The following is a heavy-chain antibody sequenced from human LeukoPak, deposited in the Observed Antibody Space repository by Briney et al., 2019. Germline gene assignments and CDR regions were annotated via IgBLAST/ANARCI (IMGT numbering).Heavy chain of an antibody. CDR1: GFTFSSYS. CDR3: ARDLMWAVAGTLAY. D-gene: IGHD6-19*01. CDR2: ISSSSSYI. V-gene: IGHV3-21*01. J-gene: IGHJ4*02. Sequence: GGSLRLSCAASGFTFSSYSMNWVRQAPGKGLEWVSSISSSSSYIYYADSVKGRFTISRNNSKNTLYLQMNSLRAEDTAVYYCARDLMWAVAGTLAYWGQGTLVTVSS.